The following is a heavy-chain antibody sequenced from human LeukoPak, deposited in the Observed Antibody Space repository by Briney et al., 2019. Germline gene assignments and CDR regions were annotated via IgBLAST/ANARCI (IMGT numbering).Heavy chain of an antibody. CDR3: TTTGDNFGYRGHY. CDR2: IKSKTDGGTT. CDR1: GFTVSSNY. J-gene: IGHJ4*02. Sequence: GGSLRLSCAASGFTVSSNYMSWVRQAPGKGLEWVGRIKSKTDGGTTDYAAPVKGRFSISRDDSKNTLYLQMNSLKTEDTAVYYCTTTGDNFGYRGHYWGQGTLVTVSS. V-gene: IGHV3-15*01. D-gene: IGHD5-18*01.